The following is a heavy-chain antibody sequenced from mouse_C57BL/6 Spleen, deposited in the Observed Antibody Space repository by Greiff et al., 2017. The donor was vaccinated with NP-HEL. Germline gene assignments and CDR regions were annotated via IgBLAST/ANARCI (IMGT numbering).Heavy chain of an antibody. Sequence: VQLQQSGPELVKPGASVKIPCKASGYTFTDYNMDWVKQSHGKSLEWIGDIIPNNGGTIYNQKFKGKATLTVDKSSSTAYMELRSLTSEDTAVYYCAREGGHHGAMDYWGKGTSVTVSS. CDR3: AREGGHHGAMDY. CDR1: GYTFTDYN. CDR2: IIPNNGGT. D-gene: IGHD1-1*02. J-gene: IGHJ4*01. V-gene: IGHV1-18*01.